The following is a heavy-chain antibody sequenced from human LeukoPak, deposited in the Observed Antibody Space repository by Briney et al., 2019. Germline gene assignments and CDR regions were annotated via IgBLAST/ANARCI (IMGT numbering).Heavy chain of an antibody. D-gene: IGHD4-17*01. CDR3: SIQKYDYGSDY. V-gene: IGHV4-34*01. Sequence: SETLSLTCAVYGGSFSGYYWSWIRQPTGKGLEWIGEINHSGSTNYNPSLKSRVTISVDTSKNQFSLKLSSVTAADTAVYYCSIQKYDYGSDYWGQGTLVTVSS. J-gene: IGHJ4*02. CDR1: GGSFSGYY. CDR2: INHSGST.